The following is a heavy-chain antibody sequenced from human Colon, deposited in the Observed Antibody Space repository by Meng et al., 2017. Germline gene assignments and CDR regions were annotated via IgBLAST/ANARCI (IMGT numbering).Heavy chain of an antibody. CDR1: GFTFSSYW. CDR2: IDTDGSTT. V-gene: IGHV3-74*01. D-gene: IGHD1-26*01. Sequence: GESLKISCAASGFTFSSYWMRWVRQAPGMGLVWVSRIDTDGSTTTYADSVKGRFTISRDNARNTLFLQMNSLRAEDTAVYDCVRVTSGSDHSPFGYWGQGTLVTVSS. CDR3: VRVTSGSDHSPFGY. J-gene: IGHJ4*02.